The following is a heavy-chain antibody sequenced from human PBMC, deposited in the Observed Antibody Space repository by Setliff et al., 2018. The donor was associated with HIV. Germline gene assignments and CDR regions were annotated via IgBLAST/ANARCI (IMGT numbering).Heavy chain of an antibody. CDR3: ARSVAGTLVWSL. CDR2: ISYSGST. V-gene: IGHV4-61*05. D-gene: IGHD6-13*01. Sequence: PSETLSLTCTVSGGSISSSSYYWGWIRQPPGKGLEWIGYISYSGSTNYNPSLKSRDTISVDTSKNQFSLKLSSVTAADTAVYYCARSVAGTLVWSLWGQGTLVTVSS. CDR1: GGSISSSSYY. J-gene: IGHJ4*02.